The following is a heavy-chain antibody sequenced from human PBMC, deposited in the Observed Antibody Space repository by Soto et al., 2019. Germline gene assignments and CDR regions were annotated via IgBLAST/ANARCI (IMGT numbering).Heavy chain of an antibody. CDR1: GFTFTSYS. Sequence: QVQVVESGGGVVPPGGSLRLSCVVSGFTFTSYSMHWVRQAPGKGLEWVATFWYDASDKAYADSVEGRFTISRNPSGSTLFLQMDNLRAEDTAMYYRVFGAWDEYFFNYWGREILVTVSP. J-gene: IGHJ4*02. V-gene: IGHV3-33*01. CDR2: FWYDASDK. D-gene: IGHD3-10*02. CDR3: VFGAWDEYFFNY.